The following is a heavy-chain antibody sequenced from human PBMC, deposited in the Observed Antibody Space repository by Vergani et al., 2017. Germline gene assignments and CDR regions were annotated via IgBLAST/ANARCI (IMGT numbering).Heavy chain of an antibody. V-gene: IGHV3-9*02. Sequence: EVQLLESGGDLVQPGGSLRLSCAASGFTSAGYAMHWVRQAPGKGLEWVSGISWNSNSIGYADSVKGRFTISRDNAKNSLYLQMNSLRAEDTALYYCAKDLGTSSGGGWFDPWGQGTLVTVSS. D-gene: IGHD6-6*01. CDR1: GFTSAGYA. J-gene: IGHJ5*02. CDR3: AKDLGTSSGGGWFDP. CDR2: ISWNSNSI.